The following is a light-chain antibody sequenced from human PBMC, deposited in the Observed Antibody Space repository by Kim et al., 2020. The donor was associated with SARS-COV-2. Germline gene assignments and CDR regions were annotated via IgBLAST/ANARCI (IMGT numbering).Light chain of an antibody. CDR2: GAS. J-gene: IGKJ5*01. CDR1: QSVNGVN. V-gene: IGKV3-20*01. Sequence: APGERATLSCRASQSVNGVNVVWYQQRPGQPPRLGMDGASSRVTGTPDRFSGSGSGTDFTLTISRLEPEDFAVYYCQHYGSPPIAFGQGTRLEIK. CDR3: QHYGSPPIA.